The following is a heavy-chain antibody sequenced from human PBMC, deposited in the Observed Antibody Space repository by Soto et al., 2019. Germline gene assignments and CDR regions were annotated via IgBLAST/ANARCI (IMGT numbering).Heavy chain of an antibody. J-gene: IGHJ3*01. CDR2: LSGGSGTI. CDR1: GFTFSSYA. Sequence: EVQLLESGGGLVQPGGSLRLSCAASGFTFSSYAMSWVRQAPGKGLEWVSALSGGSGTIYYADSVKGRFTISRDNSKNTLSLQMNSLRAEDTAVYYCAKRAGYSSGAFDVWGQGTMVTVSS. V-gene: IGHV3-23*01. D-gene: IGHD6-19*01. CDR3: AKRAGYSSGAFDV.